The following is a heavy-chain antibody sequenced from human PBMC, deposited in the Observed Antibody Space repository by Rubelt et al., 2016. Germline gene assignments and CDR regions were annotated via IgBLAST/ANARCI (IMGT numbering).Heavy chain of an antibody. CDR3: ARLRGGSGNLGYFDY. CDR2: IYYSGST. CDR1: GGSISSSSYY. Sequence: QVQLQESGPGLVKPSETLSLTCTVSGGSISSSSYYWGWIRQPPGKGLEWIGSIYYSGSTYYNPSLKSRVTISVDTSKNQFSLKLSSVTAADTAVYYCARLRGGSGNLGYFDYWGQGTLVTVSS. J-gene: IGHJ4*02. V-gene: IGHV4-39*01. D-gene: IGHD1-26*01.